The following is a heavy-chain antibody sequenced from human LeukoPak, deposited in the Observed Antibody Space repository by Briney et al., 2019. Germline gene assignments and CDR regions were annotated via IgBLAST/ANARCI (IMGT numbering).Heavy chain of an antibody. CDR2: IYHSGST. CDR1: GGSISSGGYS. D-gene: IGHD4-17*01. V-gene: IGHV4-30-2*01. J-gene: IGHJ3*02. Sequence: ASQTLSLTCAVSGGSISSGGYSWSWIRQPPGKGLEWIGYIYHSGSTYYNPSLKSRVTISVDRSKNQLSLKLSSVTAADTAVYYCASVNYGDYGLDAFDIWGQGTMVTVSS. CDR3: ASVNYGDYGLDAFDI.